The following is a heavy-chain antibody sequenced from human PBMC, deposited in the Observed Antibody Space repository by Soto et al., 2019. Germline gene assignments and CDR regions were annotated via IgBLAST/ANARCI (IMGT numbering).Heavy chain of an antibody. D-gene: IGHD2-15*01. CDR2: INPDNGNT. CDR3: ARGIATGQLDP. CDR1: GYTFTRYT. J-gene: IGHJ5*02. V-gene: IGHV1-3*01. Sequence: ASGKVSCKGSGYTFTRYTMNWVRQAPGQRLEWMGWINPDNGNTKSSQKFQDRVIITRDTSASTAYMDLSSLRSEDTAVYYCARGIATGQLDPWGQGTLVPFSS.